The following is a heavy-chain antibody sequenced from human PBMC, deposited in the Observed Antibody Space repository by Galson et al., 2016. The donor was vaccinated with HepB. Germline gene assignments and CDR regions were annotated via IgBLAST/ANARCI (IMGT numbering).Heavy chain of an antibody. CDR2: ISSSRSKI. V-gene: IGHV3-48*02. CDR1: GFTFSSYG. D-gene: IGHD3-16*01. J-gene: IGHJ4*02. CDR3: ARDRRHNYAFFDS. Sequence: SLRLSCASFGFTFSSYGMNWVRQAPGKGPEWVSYISSSRSKIYYAGSVKGRFTISRDNAKNLLYLQMNSLRDEDTAVYYCARDRRHNYAFFDSWGQGTPITVSS.